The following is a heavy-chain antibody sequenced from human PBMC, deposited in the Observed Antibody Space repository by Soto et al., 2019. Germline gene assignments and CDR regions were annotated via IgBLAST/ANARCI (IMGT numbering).Heavy chain of an antibody. Sequence: QVQLVQSGAEVKKPGASVKVSCKASGYTFTSYAMHWVRQAPGQRLEWMGWINAGNGNKKYSQKYQGRVTITSDPSASKDYMELSSLRSEDTALYYCARVGYSSSWYVWFDPWGQGTLVTVSS. D-gene: IGHD6-13*01. CDR3: ARVGYSSSWYVWFDP. CDR2: INAGNGNK. J-gene: IGHJ5*02. CDR1: GYTFTSYA. V-gene: IGHV1-3*01.